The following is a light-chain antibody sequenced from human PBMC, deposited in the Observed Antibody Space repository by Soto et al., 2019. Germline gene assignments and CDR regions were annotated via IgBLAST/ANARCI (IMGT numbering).Light chain of an antibody. V-gene: IGLV2-18*02. Sequence: QSALTQPPSVSGSPGQSVTISCTGTSNDVGTYNRVSWYQEPPGTAPKLMIYEVNNRPSGVPDRFSGSKSGNTASLTISGLQAEDVAYYYSSSYTSSSTLLFGGGTKVTVL. CDR3: SSYTSSSTLL. CDR2: EVN. J-gene: IGLJ2*01. CDR1: SNDVGTYNR.